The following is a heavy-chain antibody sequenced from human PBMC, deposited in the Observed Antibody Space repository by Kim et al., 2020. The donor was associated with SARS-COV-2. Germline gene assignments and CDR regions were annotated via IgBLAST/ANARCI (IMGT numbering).Heavy chain of an antibody. CDR3: AREWLEGAGQYYYYYGMDV. D-gene: IGHD6-19*01. CDR1: GYTFTSYY. V-gene: IGHV1-46*01. J-gene: IGHJ6*02. CDR2: INPSGGST. Sequence: ASVKVSCKASGYTFTSYYMHWVRQAPGQGLEWMGIINPSGGSTSYAQKFQGRVTMTRDTSTSTVYMELSSLRSEDTAVYYCAREWLEGAGQYYYYYGMDVWGQGTTVTVSS.